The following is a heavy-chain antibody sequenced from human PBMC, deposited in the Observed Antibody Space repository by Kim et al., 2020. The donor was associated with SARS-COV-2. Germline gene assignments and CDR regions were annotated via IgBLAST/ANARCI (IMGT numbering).Heavy chain of an antibody. Sequence: GGSLRLSCAASGFTFSSYAMSWVRQAPGKGLEWVSAISGSGGSTYYADSVKGRFTISRDNSKNTLYLQMNSLRAEDTAVYYCASPLGYCSGGSCQRCCYYYGMDVWGQGTTVTVSS. CDR2: ISGSGGST. CDR1: GFTFSSYA. J-gene: IGHJ6*02. V-gene: IGHV3-23*01. CDR3: ASPLGYCSGGSCQRCCYYYGMDV. D-gene: IGHD2-15*01.